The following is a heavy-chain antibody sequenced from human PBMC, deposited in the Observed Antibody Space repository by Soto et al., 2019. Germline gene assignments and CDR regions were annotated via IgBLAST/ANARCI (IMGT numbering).Heavy chain of an antibody. CDR1: GFTFSSYA. CDR3: ALREWVGEYDDY. CDR2: ISYDGSNK. D-gene: IGHD3-10*01. Sequence: QVQLVESGGGVVQPGRSLRLSCAASGFTFSSYAMHWVRQAPGQGLEWVAVISYDGSNKYYADSVKGRFTISRDNSKNTLYLQMNSRRAEDTAVYYCALREWVGEYDDYWGQGTLVTVSS. J-gene: IGHJ4*02. V-gene: IGHV3-30-3*01.